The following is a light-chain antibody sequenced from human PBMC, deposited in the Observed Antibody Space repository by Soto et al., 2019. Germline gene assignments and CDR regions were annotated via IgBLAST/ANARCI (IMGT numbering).Light chain of an antibody. V-gene: IGKV1-5*03. CDR3: QQRSKWPIT. CDR2: KAS. J-gene: IGKJ5*01. CDR1: QTISSW. Sequence: DIQMTQSPSTLSGSVGDRVTITCRASQTISSWLAWYQQKPGKAPKLLIYKASTLKSGVPSRFSGSGSGTEFTLTIGSLEPEDFAVYYCQQRSKWPITFGQGTRLEIK.